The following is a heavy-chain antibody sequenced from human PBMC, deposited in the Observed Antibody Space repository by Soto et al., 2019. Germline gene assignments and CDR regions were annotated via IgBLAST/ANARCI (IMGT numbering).Heavy chain of an antibody. CDR2: IYYSGST. CDR1: GGSISSSSYY. J-gene: IGHJ6*02. D-gene: IGHD3-10*01. CDR3: ARHNDYYGSGSYSYYYYGMDV. Sequence: SETLSLTCTVSGGSISSSSYYWGWIRQPPGKGLEWIGSIYYSGSTYYNPSLKSRVTISVDTSKNQFSLKLSSVTAADTAVYYCARHNDYYGSGSYSYYYYGMDVWGQGTTVTVS. V-gene: IGHV4-39*01.